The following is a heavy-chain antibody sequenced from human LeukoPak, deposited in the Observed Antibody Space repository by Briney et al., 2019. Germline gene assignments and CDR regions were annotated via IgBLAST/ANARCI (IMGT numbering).Heavy chain of an antibody. Sequence: GASVKVSCKASGGSVSSYTINWVRQAPGQGLEWMGGVVPFFGATNYAQKFRGRLTISTDESAATAYIVLSSLKSDDTAMYYCARFWTVLGSVKYDFWPDDAFDLWGQGTLVTVSP. V-gene: IGHV1-69*05. CDR1: GGSVSSYT. D-gene: IGHD3/OR15-3a*01. CDR2: VVPFFGAT. J-gene: IGHJ3*01. CDR3: ARFWTVLGSVKYDFWPDDAFDL.